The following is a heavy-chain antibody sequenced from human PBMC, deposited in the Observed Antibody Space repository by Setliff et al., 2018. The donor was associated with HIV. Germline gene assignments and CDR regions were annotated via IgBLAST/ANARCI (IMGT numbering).Heavy chain of an antibody. CDR3: ARLPLPAIGYSSAYYARWGDS. CDR2: INGSGST. V-gene: IGHV4-34*01. Sequence: SETLSLTCDVYGGSFSGHYWSWIRQSPEKGLEWIGEINGSGSTNYNPSFKSQFTISVDISNNQFSLKLRSVTAADTAVYFCARLPLPAIGYSSAYYARWGDSWGQGALVTVSS. CDR1: GGSFSGHY. D-gene: IGHD6-25*01. J-gene: IGHJ4*02.